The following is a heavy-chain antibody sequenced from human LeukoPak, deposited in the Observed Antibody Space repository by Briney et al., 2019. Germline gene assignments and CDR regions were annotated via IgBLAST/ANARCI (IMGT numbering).Heavy chain of an antibody. D-gene: IGHD6-19*01. CDR1: GNTLHTPA. V-gene: IGHV1-18*01. CDR3: TTGEAGFSRYEY. J-gene: IGHJ4*02. Sequence: ASVKVSCKTSGNTLHTPAITWVRQAPGEGLEWMGWSSLANGNTNYAQKLQGRVTMTIDTSASTAYMELRSLRSDDTAIYYCTTGEAGFSRYEYRGQGTVVTVSS. CDR2: SSLANGNT.